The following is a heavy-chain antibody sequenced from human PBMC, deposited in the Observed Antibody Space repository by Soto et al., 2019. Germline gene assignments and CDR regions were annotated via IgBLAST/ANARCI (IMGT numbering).Heavy chain of an antibody. D-gene: IGHD2-2*02. Sequence: SETLSLTCTVSGGSISSGGYYWSWIRQHPGKGLEWIGYIYYSGSTYYNPSLKSRVTISVDTSKNQFSLKLSSVTAADTAVYYCARGFVVVPAAIPFPFDPWGQGTLVTVSS. J-gene: IGHJ5*02. CDR2: IYYSGST. CDR1: GGSISSGGYY. V-gene: IGHV4-31*03. CDR3: ARGFVVVPAAIPFPFDP.